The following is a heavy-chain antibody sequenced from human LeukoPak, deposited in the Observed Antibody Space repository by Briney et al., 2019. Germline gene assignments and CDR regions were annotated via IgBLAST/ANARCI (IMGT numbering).Heavy chain of an antibody. D-gene: IGHD6-13*01. V-gene: IGHV3-53*01. CDR3: AREWGIAAPDY. CDR1: GFTVSSNY. CDR2: IYSGGST. Sequence: GGSLRLSCAASGFTVSSNYTSWVRQAPGKGLEWVSVIYSGGSTYYADSVKGRFTISRDNSKNTLYLQMNSLRAEDTAVYYCAREWGIAAPDYWGQGTLVTVSS. J-gene: IGHJ4*02.